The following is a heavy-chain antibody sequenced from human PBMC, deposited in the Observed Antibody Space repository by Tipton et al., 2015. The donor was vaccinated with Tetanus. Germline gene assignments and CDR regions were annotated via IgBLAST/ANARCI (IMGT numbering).Heavy chain of an antibody. CDR1: GGSINNGAYT. V-gene: IGHV4-30-2*06. CDR3: ARSHGSGGLLWFDS. CDR2: IFHTGGP. J-gene: IGHJ5*01. D-gene: IGHD3-10*01. Sequence: TLSLTCTVSGGSINNGAYTWSWIRQSPGKGLEWIGYIFHTGGPYYNPSLKSRVTISVDGPKNQFSLNLKSVTAADTAVYYCARSHGSGGLLWFDSWGQGTLVTDSS.